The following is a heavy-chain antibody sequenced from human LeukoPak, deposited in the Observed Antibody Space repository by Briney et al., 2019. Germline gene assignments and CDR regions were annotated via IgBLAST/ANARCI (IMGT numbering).Heavy chain of an antibody. CDR2: IIPILGIA. J-gene: IGHJ5*02. CDR1: GYTFTSSN. CDR3: ASAVDNMLDP. V-gene: IGHV1-69*02. D-gene: IGHD2-2*01. Sequence: GASVRVSCKVSGYTFTSSNINWARQAPGQGLEWMRRIIPILGIANYAQKFQGRVTITADKSTSTAYMELSSLRSEDTAVYYCASAVDNMLDPWGQGTLVTVSS.